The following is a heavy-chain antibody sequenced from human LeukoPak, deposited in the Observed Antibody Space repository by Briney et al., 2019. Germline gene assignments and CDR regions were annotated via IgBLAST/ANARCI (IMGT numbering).Heavy chain of an antibody. Sequence: PGTSLRLSCAASGFIFSTYGMHWVRQAPGKGLEWVAVVWSGGKNKYYSDSVKGRFTISRDNSKNTLYLQMNSLRAEDTAVYYCAKDRSWFDPWGQGTLVTVSS. J-gene: IGHJ5*02. V-gene: IGHV3-33*06. CDR3: AKDRSWFDP. CDR1: GFIFSTYG. CDR2: VWSGGKNK.